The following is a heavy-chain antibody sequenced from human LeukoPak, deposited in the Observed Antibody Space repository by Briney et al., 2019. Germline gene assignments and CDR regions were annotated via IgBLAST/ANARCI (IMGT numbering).Heavy chain of an antibody. CDR3: AKVSVVAGRNAFDI. CDR1: GFTFRSHA. D-gene: IGHD3-22*01. J-gene: IGHJ3*02. V-gene: IGHV3-23*01. CDR2: IGGSGTST. Sequence: GGSLRLSCVGSGFTFRSHATSWVRQAPGKGLEWVSVIGGSGTSTYYADSVKGRFTISRDNSKNMLYLQMNSLRVEDTAIYYCAKVSVVAGRNAFDIWGQGTMVTVSS.